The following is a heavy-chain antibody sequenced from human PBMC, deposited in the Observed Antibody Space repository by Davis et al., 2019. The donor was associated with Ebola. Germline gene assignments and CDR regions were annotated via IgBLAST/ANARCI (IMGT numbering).Heavy chain of an antibody. J-gene: IGHJ6*02. CDR3: TCSSDGMDV. D-gene: IGHD3-10*02. V-gene: IGHV3-73*01. CDR2: IRSKANSYAT. CDR1: GFTFSSYW. Sequence: GGSLRLSCAASGFTFSSYWMHWVRQASGKGLEWVGRIRSKANSYATAYAASVKGRFTISRDDSKNTAYLQMNSLKTEDTAVYYCTCSSDGMDVWGQGTTVTVSS.